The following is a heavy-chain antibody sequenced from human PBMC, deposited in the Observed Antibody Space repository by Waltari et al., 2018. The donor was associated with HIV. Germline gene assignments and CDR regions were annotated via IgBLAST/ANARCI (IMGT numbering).Heavy chain of an antibody. Sequence: EVQLVESGGGLVKPGGSLRLSCAASGFTFSSYSMNWVRQAPGKGLEWVSSISSSSSYIDYAESVKGRFTISRDNAKNSLYLQMNSLRAEDTAVYYCARDLYCGGDCYTYYFDYWGQGTLVTVSS. CDR1: GFTFSSYS. CDR3: ARDLYCGGDCYTYYFDY. J-gene: IGHJ4*02. CDR2: ISSSSSYI. D-gene: IGHD2-21*02. V-gene: IGHV3-21*01.